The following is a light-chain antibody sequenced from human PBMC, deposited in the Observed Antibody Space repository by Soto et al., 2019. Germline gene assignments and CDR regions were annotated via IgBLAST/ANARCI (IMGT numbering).Light chain of an antibody. J-gene: IGKJ1*01. V-gene: IGKV3-20*01. CDR3: HHYDSSPWT. Sequence: EMVLTQAPGTLYLSPGERATLSCRARQSGRSGFLAWYQQKPGQAPRLLIYGASSRATGIPDRFSGSGSETDFTLTILRLEPEAFAVYYCHHYDSSPWTFGQGTKVEIK. CDR1: QSGRSGF. CDR2: GAS.